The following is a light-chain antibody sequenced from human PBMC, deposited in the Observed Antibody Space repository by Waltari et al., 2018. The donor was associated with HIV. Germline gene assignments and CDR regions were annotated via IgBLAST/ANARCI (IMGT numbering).Light chain of an antibody. V-gene: IGLV2-14*01. CDR3: SAYTRRGTVV. J-gene: IGLJ2*01. CDR2: EVT. Sequence: QSALTQPASVSGSPGQSIVLPCTGSSSDIGYYDYVSWYQQYPGQAPKALIYEVTSRPSGTSSRFSRSKAATTAFLAISKLQTDYEADYFCSAYTRRGTVVFGGGTRLTVL. CDR1: SSDIGYYDY.